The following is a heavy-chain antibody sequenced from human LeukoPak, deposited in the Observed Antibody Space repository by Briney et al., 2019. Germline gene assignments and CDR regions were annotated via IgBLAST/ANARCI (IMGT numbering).Heavy chain of an antibody. CDR3: ARDNAYGSRTPGVS. J-gene: IGHJ5*02. Sequence: GGSLRLSCAASGFTFSSYGMHWARQAPGKGLEWVATIKKDGSEKYYVDSVKGRFTISRDNAKNSLFLQMNSLRAEDTAVYYCARDNAYGSRTPGVSWGQGTLVTVSS. D-gene: IGHD3-10*01. V-gene: IGHV3-7*01. CDR2: IKKDGSEK. CDR1: GFTFSSYG.